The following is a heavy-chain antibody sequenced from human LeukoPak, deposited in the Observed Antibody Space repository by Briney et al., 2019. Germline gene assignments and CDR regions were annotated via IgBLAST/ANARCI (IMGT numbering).Heavy chain of an antibody. V-gene: IGHV6-1*01. D-gene: IGHD6-19*01. Sequence: SQTLSLTCAISGDSVSSNSATWNWIRQSPSRGLEWLGRTYYRSKWYNDYAVSVKSRITVNPDSSRNQFFLQLNSVTPEDTAVYYCARVPSPAVTGLMDVWGQGATVTVSS. J-gene: IGHJ6*02. CDR3: ARVPSPAVTGLMDV. CDR1: GDSVSSNSAT. CDR2: TYYRSKWYN.